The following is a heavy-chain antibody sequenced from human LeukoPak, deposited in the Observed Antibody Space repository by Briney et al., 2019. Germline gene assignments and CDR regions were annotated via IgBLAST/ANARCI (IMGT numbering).Heavy chain of an antibody. V-gene: IGHV1-18*01. Sequence: ATVKVSCKASGYTVTSYGSSWVRQAPGQGPEWMGWISAYNGNTNYAQKLQGRVTMTTDTSTSTAYMELRSLRSDDTAVYYFARGLIAARAFDYWGQGTLVTVSS. CDR3: ARGLIAARAFDY. CDR2: ISAYNGNT. CDR1: GYTVTSYG. D-gene: IGHD6-6*01. J-gene: IGHJ4*02.